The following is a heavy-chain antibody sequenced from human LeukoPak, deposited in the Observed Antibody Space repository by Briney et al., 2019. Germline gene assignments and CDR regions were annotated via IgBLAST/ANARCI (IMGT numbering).Heavy chain of an antibody. V-gene: IGHV1-2*02. CDR1: GYTFTAYY. D-gene: IGHD1-26*01. J-gene: IGHJ3*02. CDR3: ARDRNTVGRLGAFDI. CDR2: ININSGGT. Sequence: ASMKVSCKASGYTFTAYYMHWVRQAPGQGLEWMGWININSGGTSYAQKFQGRVTMTRDTSINTAYMELSRLRSDDTALYYCARDRNTVGRLGAFDIWGQGTMVTVSS.